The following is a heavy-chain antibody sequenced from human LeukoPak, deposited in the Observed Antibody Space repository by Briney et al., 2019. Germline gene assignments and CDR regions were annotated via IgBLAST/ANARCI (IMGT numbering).Heavy chain of an antibody. V-gene: IGHV3-23*01. CDR1: GFTFRNYA. D-gene: IGHD5-24*01. CDR2: ISETGGTI. Sequence: PGGSLRLPCAPPGFTFRNYAMRLDRQPPGQGLEWVSAISETGGTIHYADSVRGRFIISRDNSKNTLYLQMNSLRAEDTAVYYCAREMTIITYSFDSWGQGTLVTVSS. CDR3: AREMTIITYSFDS. J-gene: IGHJ4*02.